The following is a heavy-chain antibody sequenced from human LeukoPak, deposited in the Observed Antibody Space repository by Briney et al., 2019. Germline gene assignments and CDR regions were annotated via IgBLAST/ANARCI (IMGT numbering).Heavy chain of an antibody. V-gene: IGHV4-39*01. CDR3: ARLRDSSGFYSRV. CDR1: GGSISSSGYY. Sequence: SETLSLTCTVSGGSISSSGYYWGWIRQPPGKGLEWIGYIYYGGNTYYNPSLKSRVTISVDTSKNQFSPKLTSVTAADTAVYYCARLRDSSGFYSRVWGQGTLVTVSS. CDR2: IYYGGNT. J-gene: IGHJ4*02. D-gene: IGHD3-22*01.